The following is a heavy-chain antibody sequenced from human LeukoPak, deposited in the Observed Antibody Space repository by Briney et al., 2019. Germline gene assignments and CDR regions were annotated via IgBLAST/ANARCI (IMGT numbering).Heavy chain of an antibody. Sequence: WGSLRLSCAASGFTFSNYAMNWVRQAPGKGLEWVSCITANAGSTYYADSVKGRFTISRDNSKNTLYLQMNSLRAEDTAVYYCAKDRGVVVPVGHGYWGQGTLVTVSS. J-gene: IGHJ4*02. CDR2: ITANAGST. CDR3: AKDRGVVVPVGHGY. D-gene: IGHD2-2*01. CDR1: GFTFSNYA. V-gene: IGHV3-23*01.